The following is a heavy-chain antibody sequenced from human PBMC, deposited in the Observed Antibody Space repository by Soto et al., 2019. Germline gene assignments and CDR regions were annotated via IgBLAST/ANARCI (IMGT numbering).Heavy chain of an antibody. Sequence: QVQLVESGGGLVKPGGSLRLTCAASGLTFSDYYMSWIRQAPGKGLEWVSYITSSGDYTKYADSVRGRFTISRDNAKNSLYLQMNSLRADDTAVYYCARELDGIDVWGQGTTVIVSS. J-gene: IGHJ6*02. CDR2: ITSSGDYT. CDR3: ARELDGIDV. CDR1: GLTFSDYY. V-gene: IGHV3-11*05.